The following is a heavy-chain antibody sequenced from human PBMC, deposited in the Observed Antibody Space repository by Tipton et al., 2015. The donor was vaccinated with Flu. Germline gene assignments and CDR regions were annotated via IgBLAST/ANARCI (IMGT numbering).Heavy chain of an antibody. J-gene: IGHJ4*02. V-gene: IGHV3-74*01. CDR1: GFTFSGYW. CDR3: ARVGDSSGLGY. CDR2: INSDGTST. Sequence: SLRLSCAASGFTFSGYWMFWVRQPPGKGLVWVSRINSDGTSTTYVDSVKGRFTISRDNAKNTLYLQMNSLRAEDTAVYYCARVGDSSGLGYWGQGTLVTASS. D-gene: IGHD3-3*01.